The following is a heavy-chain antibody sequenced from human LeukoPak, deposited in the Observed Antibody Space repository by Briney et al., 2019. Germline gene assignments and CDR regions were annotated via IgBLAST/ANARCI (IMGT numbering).Heavy chain of an antibody. V-gene: IGHV3-23*01. Sequence: GGSLRLSCAASGFTFSSYAMSWVLQAPGKGLEWVSAISGSGGSTYYADSGKGRFTISRDNSKNTLCLQMNRLRSEDTAVYYYETQSGGYYDSSGYYYLPRSSNGSFEYWGQGTLVTVSS. CDR1: GFTFSSYA. CDR3: ETQSGGYYDSSGYYYLPRSSNGSFEY. D-gene: IGHD3-22*01. CDR2: ISGSGGST. J-gene: IGHJ4*02.